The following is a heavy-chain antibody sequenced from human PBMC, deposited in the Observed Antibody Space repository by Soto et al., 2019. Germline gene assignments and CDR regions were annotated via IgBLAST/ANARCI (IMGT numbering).Heavy chain of an antibody. Sequence: PSETLSLTCAVSGYSIASGYYWAWIRQSPGKGLEWIGSIYHAGSVYYNPSLNSRVAVSLDTSKNHFSLKLTSVNAPDTAVYYCDRTFDYYGMDVWGEGTSVTVSS. CDR3: DRTFDYYGMDV. CDR1: GYSIASGYY. J-gene: IGHJ6*04. CDR2: IYHAGSV. V-gene: IGHV4-38-2*01.